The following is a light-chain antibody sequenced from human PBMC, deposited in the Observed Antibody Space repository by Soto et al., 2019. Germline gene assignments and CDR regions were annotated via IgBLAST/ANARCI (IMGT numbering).Light chain of an antibody. CDR1: QSLLHSNGYNY. Sequence: MTQSPLSLRVTPGEPASISCRSSQSLLHSNGYNYLDWYQQKPGKFPKLLIFDAYNLETGVTSRFSGSGSGTDFTFTISSLQPEDIATYYCQQYDNLPLTFGGGTKVEIK. J-gene: IGKJ4*01. V-gene: IGKV1-33*01. CDR2: DAY. CDR3: QQYDNLPLT.